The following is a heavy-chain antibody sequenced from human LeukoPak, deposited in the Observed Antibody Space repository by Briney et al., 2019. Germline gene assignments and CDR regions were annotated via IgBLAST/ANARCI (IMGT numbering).Heavy chain of an antibody. V-gene: IGHV3-9*01. J-gene: IGHJ4*02. D-gene: IGHD6-19*01. CDR3: AKDITSTVAGIYY. CDR1: GFTFDDYA. CDR2: ISWNTGTI. Sequence: GGSLRLSCAASGFTFDDYAMHWVRQAPGKGLEWVSGISWNTGTIGYADSVKGRFTISRDNAKNSLYLQMNSLRAEDTALYYCAKDITSTVAGIYYWGQGTLVTVSS.